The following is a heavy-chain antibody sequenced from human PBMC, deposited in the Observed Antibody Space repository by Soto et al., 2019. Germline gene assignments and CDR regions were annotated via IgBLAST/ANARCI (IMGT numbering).Heavy chain of an antibody. CDR2: ISYDGSNK. D-gene: IGHD4-17*01. J-gene: IGHJ4*02. V-gene: IGHV3-30-3*01. Sequence: AGGSLRLSCAASGFTFSSYAMHWVRQAPGKGLEWVAVISYDGSNKYYADSVKGRFTISRDNSKNTLYLQMNSLRAEDTAVYYCARDFGGLDDDYGDYEDLADYWGQGTLVTVSS. CDR3: ARDFGGLDDDYGDYEDLADY. CDR1: GFTFSSYA.